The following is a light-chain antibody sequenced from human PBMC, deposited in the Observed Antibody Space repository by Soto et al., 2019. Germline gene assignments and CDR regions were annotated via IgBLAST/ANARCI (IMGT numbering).Light chain of an antibody. CDR3: QQYNHYST. CDR1: QSISRW. J-gene: IGKJ2*01. V-gene: IGKV1-5*01. Sequence: DIPMTQSPSTLSASVGDRVTITCRASQSISRWVAWYQQKPGKAPKLLIYDASSLESGVPSRFSGSGSGTEFTLTIISLQPDDVATYYCQQYNHYSTFGQGTKLEIK. CDR2: DAS.